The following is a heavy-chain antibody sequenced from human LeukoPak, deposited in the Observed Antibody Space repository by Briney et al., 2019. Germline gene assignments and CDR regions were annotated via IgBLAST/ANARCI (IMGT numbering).Heavy chain of an antibody. CDR3: AKSPTLRGGYYFDY. CDR1: GSTFSYYW. D-gene: IGHD2/OR15-2a*01. CDR2: IKQDGSEK. J-gene: IGHJ4*02. Sequence: PGGSLRLSCAASGSTFSYYWMSWVRQAPGKGLEWVADIKQDGSEKYYVDSLKGRFTISRDNSKNSLYLQMNSLRTEDTALYYCAKSPTLRGGYYFDYWGQGTLVTVSS. V-gene: IGHV3-7*05.